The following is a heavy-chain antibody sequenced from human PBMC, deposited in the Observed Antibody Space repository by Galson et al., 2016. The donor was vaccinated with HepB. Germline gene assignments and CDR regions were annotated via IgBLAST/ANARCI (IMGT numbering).Heavy chain of an antibody. CDR3: ARGPYRRGSYYYYYGIDV. J-gene: IGHJ6*04. D-gene: IGHD2-2*02. CDR1: GGSISSGGYY. Sequence: TLSLTCTVSGGSISSGGYYWSWIRQHPGKGLEWIGYIQYSGSTYYNPSLQSRVTISIDTSKNQFSLKLSSVTAADTAVYYCARGPYRRGSYYYYYGIDVWGKGTTVTVSS. V-gene: IGHV4-31*03. CDR2: IQYSGST.